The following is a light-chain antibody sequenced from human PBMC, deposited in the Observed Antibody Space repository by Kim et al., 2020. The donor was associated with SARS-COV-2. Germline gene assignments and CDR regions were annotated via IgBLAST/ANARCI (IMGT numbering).Light chain of an antibody. CDR1: ELGDKY. J-gene: IGLJ2*01. CDR3: QAWDSSTDVV. CDR2: QNT. Sequence: SYELTQPPSVSVSPGQTASVTCSGDELGDKYACWYQQKPGQSPVLVIYQNTKRPSGIPERFSASNSGNTATLTISGTQAMDEADYYCQAWDSSTDVVFGGGTQLTVL. V-gene: IGLV3-1*01.